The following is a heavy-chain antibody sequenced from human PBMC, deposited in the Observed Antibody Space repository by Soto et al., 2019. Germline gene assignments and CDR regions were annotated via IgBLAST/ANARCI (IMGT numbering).Heavy chain of an antibody. D-gene: IGHD6-19*01. CDR2: ISHSGST. J-gene: IGHJ4*02. Sequence: QLQLQESGSGLVKPSQTLSLTCAVSGGSISRGGYSWSWIRQPPGKGLEWIGYISHSGSTYFNPSLKSRVTISVDRSKSHFSLKLSSVPAGDTAVYYCARGGLLPDYWGQGTLVTVSS. V-gene: IGHV4-30-2*01. CDR1: GGSISRGGYS. CDR3: ARGGLLPDY.